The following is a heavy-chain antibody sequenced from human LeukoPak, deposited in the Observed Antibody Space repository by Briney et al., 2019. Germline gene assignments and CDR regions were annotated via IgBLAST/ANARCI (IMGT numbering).Heavy chain of an antibody. V-gene: IGHV3-23*01. CDR3: AKDMGSPNQDLTYYYDSSGYFDY. CDR2: ISGSGGST. Sequence: PGGSLRLSCAASGFTFSSYAMSWVRQAPGKGLEWVSAISGSGGSTYYADSVKGRFTISRGNSKNTLYLQMNSLRAEDTAVYYCAKDMGSPNQDLTYYYDSSGYFDYWGQGTLVTVSS. D-gene: IGHD3-22*01. J-gene: IGHJ4*02. CDR1: GFTFSSYA.